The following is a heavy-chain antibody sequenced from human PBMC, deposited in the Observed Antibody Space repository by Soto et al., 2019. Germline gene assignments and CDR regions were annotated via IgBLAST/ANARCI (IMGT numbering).Heavy chain of an antibody. CDR1: GFTFSSYA. CDR2: ISGSGGST. J-gene: IGHJ5*02. CDR3: AKDITIFGVPPPNDWFDP. V-gene: IGHV3-23*01. Sequence: EVQLLESGGGLVQPGGSLRLSCAASGFTFSSYAMSWVRQAPGKGLEWVSAISGSGGSTYSADSVKGRFTISRDNSKNTLYLQMNSLRAEDTAVYYCAKDITIFGVPPPNDWFDPWGQGTLVTVSS. D-gene: IGHD3-3*01.